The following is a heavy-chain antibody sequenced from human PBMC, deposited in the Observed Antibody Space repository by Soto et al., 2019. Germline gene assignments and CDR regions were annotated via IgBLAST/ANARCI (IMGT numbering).Heavy chain of an antibody. CDR1: GFTLSSYS. CDR3: ARDLYYDFWSGYYAIDAFDI. J-gene: IGHJ3*02. Sequence: PGGSLRLSCAASGFTLSSYSMNWVRQAPGKGLEWVSSISSSSSYMYYADSVKGRFTISRDNAKNSLCLQMNSLRAEDTAVYYCARDLYYDFWSGYYAIDAFDIWGQGTMVTVSS. CDR2: ISSSSSYM. D-gene: IGHD3-3*01. V-gene: IGHV3-21*01.